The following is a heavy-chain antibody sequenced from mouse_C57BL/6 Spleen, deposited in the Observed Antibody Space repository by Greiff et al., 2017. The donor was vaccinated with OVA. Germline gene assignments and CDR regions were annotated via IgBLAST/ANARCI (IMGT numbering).Heavy chain of an antibody. CDR1: GYTFTSYG. Sequence: VKLMESGAELARPGASVKLSCKASGYTFTSYGISWVKQRTGQGLEWIGEIYPRSGNTYYNEKFKGKATLTADKSSSTAYMELRSLTSEDSAVYFCASYYYGSSYGYWGQGTTLTVSS. J-gene: IGHJ2*01. CDR2: IYPRSGNT. V-gene: IGHV1-81*01. CDR3: ASYYYGSSYGY. D-gene: IGHD1-1*01.